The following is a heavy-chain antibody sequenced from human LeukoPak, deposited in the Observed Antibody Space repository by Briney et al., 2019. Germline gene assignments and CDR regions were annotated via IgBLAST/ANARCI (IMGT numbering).Heavy chain of an antibody. CDR3: TRDRRDGYNYVDY. CDR2: INHSGST. D-gene: IGHD5-24*01. CDR1: GGSFSGYY. V-gene: IGHV4-34*01. Sequence: SETLSLTCAVYGGSFSGYYWSWIRQPPGKGLEWIGEINHSGSTDYNPSLKSRVTISVDTSKNQFSLKLNSVTAADTAVYYCTRDRRDGYNYVDYWGQGTLVTVSS. J-gene: IGHJ4*02.